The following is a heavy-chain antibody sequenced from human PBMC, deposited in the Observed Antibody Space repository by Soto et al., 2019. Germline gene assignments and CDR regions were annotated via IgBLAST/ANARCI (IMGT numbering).Heavy chain of an antibody. CDR3: ARLRIAAADPYYYGMDV. D-gene: IGHD6-13*01. CDR2: IYYSGST. V-gene: IGHV4-59*08. CDR1: GGSISSYY. Sequence: PSETLSLTCTVSGGSISSYYWSWIRQPPGKGLEWIGYIYYSGSTNYNPSLKSRVTISVDTSKNQFSLKLSSVTAADTAVYYCARLRIAAADPYYYGMDVWGQGTMVTVSS. J-gene: IGHJ6*02.